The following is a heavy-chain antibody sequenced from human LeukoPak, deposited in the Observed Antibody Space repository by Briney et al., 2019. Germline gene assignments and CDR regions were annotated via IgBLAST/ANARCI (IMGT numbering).Heavy chain of an antibody. CDR3: AKAPLSIYYYDSSGYLDYFDY. Sequence: PGGSLRLSCAASGFTFDDYAMHWVRQAPGKGLEWVSGISWNSGSIGYADSVKGRFTISRDNAKNSLYLQMNSLRAEDTALYYCAKAPLSIYYYDSSGYLDYFDYWGQGTLVTVSS. CDR2: ISWNSGSI. V-gene: IGHV3-9*01. J-gene: IGHJ4*02. D-gene: IGHD3-22*01. CDR1: GFTFDDYA.